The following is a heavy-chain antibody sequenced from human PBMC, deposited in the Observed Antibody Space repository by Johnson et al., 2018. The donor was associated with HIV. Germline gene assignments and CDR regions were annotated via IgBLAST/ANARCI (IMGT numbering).Heavy chain of an antibody. D-gene: IGHD6-19*01. Sequence: VLLVESGGGLVQPGGSLRLSCAASGFTFSSYALTWVRQAPGKGLEWVSTVSDGAGNTYYADSVKGRFTISRDNSKNTLYLQMNSLRAEDTAVYYCAKGGSGTTRIRAQKGAFDIWGQGTMVTVSS. CDR3: AKGGSGTTRIRAQKGAFDI. J-gene: IGHJ3*02. CDR1: GFTFSSYA. CDR2: VSDGAGNT. V-gene: IGHV3-23*04.